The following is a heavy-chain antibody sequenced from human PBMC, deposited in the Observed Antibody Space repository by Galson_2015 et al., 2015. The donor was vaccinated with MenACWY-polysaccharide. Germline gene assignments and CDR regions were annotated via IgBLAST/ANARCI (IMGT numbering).Heavy chain of an antibody. Sequence: SLRLSCAASGFTFRSYAMSWVRQAPGKGLDWVSAISGSGGSTYYADAVKGRFTVSRDNSKDTLHLQMHSLRADDTAVYCCAKGPYYDFWSGYSYYFDYWGQGTLVTVSS. CDR1: GFTFRSYA. V-gene: IGHV3-23*01. J-gene: IGHJ4*02. CDR2: ISGSGGST. CDR3: AKGPYYDFWSGYSYYFDY. D-gene: IGHD3-3*01.